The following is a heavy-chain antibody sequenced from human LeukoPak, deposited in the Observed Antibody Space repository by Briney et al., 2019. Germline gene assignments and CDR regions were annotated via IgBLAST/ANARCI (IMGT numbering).Heavy chain of an antibody. CDR1: GYTFTGYY. D-gene: IGHD5-12*01. Sequence: ASVKVSCKASGYTFTGYYMHWVRQAPGQGLEWMGWINPNSGGTNYAQKFQGRVTMTRDTSISTAYMELSRLRSDDTAVYYCARDVERGYSGYEGFDPWGLGTLVTVSS. CDR3: ARDVERGYSGYEGFDP. J-gene: IGHJ5*02. CDR2: INPNSGGT. V-gene: IGHV1-2*02.